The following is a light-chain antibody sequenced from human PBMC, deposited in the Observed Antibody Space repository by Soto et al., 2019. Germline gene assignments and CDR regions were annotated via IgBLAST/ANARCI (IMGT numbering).Light chain of an antibody. CDR2: DAS. CDR3: QQRSNWPPVT. Sequence: EIVLTQSPDTLSLSPGERATLSCRASQSVSSYLAWYQQKPGQAPRLLLYDASNRATGIPARFSGSGSGTDFTLTISSLEPEDFAIYYCQQRSNWPPVTFGGGTKVEIK. J-gene: IGKJ4*01. CDR1: QSVSSY. V-gene: IGKV3-11*01.